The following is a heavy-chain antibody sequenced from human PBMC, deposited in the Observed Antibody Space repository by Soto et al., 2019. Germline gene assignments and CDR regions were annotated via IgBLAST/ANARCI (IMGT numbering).Heavy chain of an antibody. CDR1: GFTFSTYT. V-gene: IGHV3-23*01. CDR2: ISGSGDST. J-gene: IGHJ4*02. D-gene: IGHD6-19*01. Sequence: PAGSLRLSCAPSGFTFSTYTINSVRQAPGKGLEWVSGISGSGDSTYYADSVTGRFTVSRDNSKNTLYLQMTSLRAEDTAVFYCAKERSSGWSLDYWGQGKLVTVS. CDR3: AKERSSGWSLDY.